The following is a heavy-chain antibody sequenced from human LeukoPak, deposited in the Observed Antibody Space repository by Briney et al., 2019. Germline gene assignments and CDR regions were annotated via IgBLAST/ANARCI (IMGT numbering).Heavy chain of an antibody. D-gene: IGHD4-17*01. V-gene: IGHV3-21*01. J-gene: IGHJ5*02. Sequence: MSGGSLGLSCAASGFTFSSYNMNWVRQAPGKGLEWVSSISSSSSYIYYADSVKGRFTITRDNAKNSLYLQMNSLRAEDTAVYYFARGQTTGNWFDPWGQGTLVTVSS. CDR3: ARGQTTGNWFDP. CDR2: ISSSSSYI. CDR1: GFTFSSYN.